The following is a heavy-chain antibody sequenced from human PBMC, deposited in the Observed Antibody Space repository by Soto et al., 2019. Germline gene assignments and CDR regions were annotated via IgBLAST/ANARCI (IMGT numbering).Heavy chain of an antibody. V-gene: IGHV4-30-4*01. Sequence: SETLSLTCTVSGGSISSGDYYWSWIRQPPGKGLEWIGYIYYSGSTYYNPSLKSRVTISVDTSKNQFSLKLSSVTAADTAVYYCARGPSQSWFRESIHYYYYGMDVWGQGTTVTVSS. CDR2: IYYSGST. CDR3: ARGPSQSWFRESIHYYYYGMDV. CDR1: GGSISSGDYY. J-gene: IGHJ6*02. D-gene: IGHD3-10*01.